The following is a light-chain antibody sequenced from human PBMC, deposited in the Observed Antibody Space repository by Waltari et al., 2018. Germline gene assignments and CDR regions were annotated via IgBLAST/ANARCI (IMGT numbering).Light chain of an antibody. Sequence: SFELTQPPSLSVSPGQTARITCSGAALSKQYAHWHQQRPGLAPVLVIYNDSERPSGIPERFSGSSSGTTVTLTISGVQAEDEADYYCQSADSSGSVVFGGGTKLTVL. CDR1: ALSKQY. V-gene: IGLV3-25*03. CDR3: QSADSSGSVV. J-gene: IGLJ2*01. CDR2: NDS.